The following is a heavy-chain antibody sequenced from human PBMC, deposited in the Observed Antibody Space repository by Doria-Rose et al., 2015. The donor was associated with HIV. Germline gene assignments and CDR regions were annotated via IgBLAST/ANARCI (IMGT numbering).Heavy chain of an antibody. CDR2: ISWDSGAK. CDR3: AKAPIIGPKYYFYMDV. V-gene: IGHV3-9*01. CDR1: GFSFESYA. Sequence: VQLVQSGGGLVQSGRSLRLSCVGSGFSFESYAMHWVRLAPGKGLEWVAGISWDSGAKGNTDTVEGRFTIYRDNAKKSVYLEMRSLRPEDTAFYYCAKAPIIGPKYYFYMDVWGKGTSVTVSS. J-gene: IGHJ6*03. D-gene: IGHD3-3*01.